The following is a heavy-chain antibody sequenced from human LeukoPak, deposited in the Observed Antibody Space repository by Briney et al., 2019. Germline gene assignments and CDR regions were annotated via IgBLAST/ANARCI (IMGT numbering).Heavy chain of an antibody. J-gene: IGHJ6*02. Sequence: ASVKVSCKASGYTFTGYHVHWVRQAPGQGLEWMGRINPNSGVTNYAQEFQGRVTMTRHTSITTAHMELSRLRSDDTAVYYCARDRSGILGYYYNGMDVWGQGTTVTVSS. CDR3: ARDRSGILGYYYNGMDV. D-gene: IGHD3-10*01. CDR2: INPNSGVT. CDR1: GYTFTGYH. V-gene: IGHV1-2*06.